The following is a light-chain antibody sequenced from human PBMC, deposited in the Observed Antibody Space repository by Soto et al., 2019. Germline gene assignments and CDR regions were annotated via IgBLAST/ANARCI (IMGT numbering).Light chain of an antibody. CDR2: KAS. J-gene: IGKJ1*01. V-gene: IGKV1-5*03. CDR3: QQYNSYWT. CDR1: QSISSW. Sequence: DIPMTQSPSTLSASVGDRVTITCRASQSISSWLAWYQQKPGKAPKLLIYKASSLESGVPSRFSGSGSGTEFTLTISSLQPDDFATYYCQQYNSYWTFGEGKKVEIK.